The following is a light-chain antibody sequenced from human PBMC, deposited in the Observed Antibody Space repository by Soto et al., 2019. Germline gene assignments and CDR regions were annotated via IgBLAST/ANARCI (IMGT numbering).Light chain of an antibody. J-gene: IGLJ2*01. CDR1: SSDVGGYNY. Sequence: QSALTQPASVSGSPGQSITISCTGTSSDVGGYNYVSWYQQHTGKAPKLMIYDVSNRPSGVSNRFSGSKSGNTASLTISGLQAEDEADYYCSSYTSISTLVFGGGTKVTVL. V-gene: IGLV2-14*01. CDR3: SSYTSISTLV. CDR2: DVS.